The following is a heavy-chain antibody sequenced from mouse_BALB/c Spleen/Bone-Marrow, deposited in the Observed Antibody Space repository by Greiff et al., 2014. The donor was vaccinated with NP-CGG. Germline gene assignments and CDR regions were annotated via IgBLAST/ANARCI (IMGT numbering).Heavy chain of an antibody. CDR1: GYSITSDYA. V-gene: IGHV3-2*02. D-gene: IGHD2-14*01. Sequence: ESGPGLVKPSQSLSLTCTVTGYSITSDYAWNWIRQFPGNKLEWMGYISYSGSTSYNPSLKSRISITRDTSKNQFFLQLNSVTTEDTATYYCARGGYDDAADYWGQGTSVTVSS. CDR3: ARGGYDDAADY. J-gene: IGHJ4*01. CDR2: ISYSGST.